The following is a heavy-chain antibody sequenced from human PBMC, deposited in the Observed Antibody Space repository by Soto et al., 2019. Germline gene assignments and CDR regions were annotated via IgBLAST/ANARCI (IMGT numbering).Heavy chain of an antibody. Sequence: ASVKVSCKASGYTFTSYGISWVRQAPGQWLEWMGWISAYNGNTSYAQKLQGRVTMTTDTSTSKAYMELRSLRSDDTAVYYFASSIGYSSSTSCYTVCYFDYWGQGTLVTVSS. J-gene: IGHJ4*02. CDR2: ISAYNGNT. V-gene: IGHV1-18*01. CDR1: GYTFTSYG. D-gene: IGHD2-2*02. CDR3: ASSIGYSSSTSCYTVCYFDY.